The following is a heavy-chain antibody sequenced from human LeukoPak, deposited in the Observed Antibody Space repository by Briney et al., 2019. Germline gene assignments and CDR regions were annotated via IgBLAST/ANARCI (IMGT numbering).Heavy chain of an antibody. CDR2: FDPEDGET. V-gene: IGHV1-24*01. D-gene: IGHD6-19*01. CDR3: ATAPKYSSGWFYFDY. Sequence: ASVKVSCKVSGYTLTELSMHWVRQAPVKGLEWMGGFDPEDGETIYAQKFQGRVTMTEDTSTDTAYMELSSLRSEDTAVYYCATAPKYSSGWFYFDYWGQGTLVTVSS. J-gene: IGHJ4*02. CDR1: GYTLTELS.